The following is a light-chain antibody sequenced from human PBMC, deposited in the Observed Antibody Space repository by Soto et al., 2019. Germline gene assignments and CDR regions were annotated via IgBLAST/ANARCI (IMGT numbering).Light chain of an antibody. CDR1: QSVSSSY. V-gene: IGKV3D-20*02. CDR3: QQRSNWPPIT. Sequence: EIVLTQSPGTLSLSPGDRASLSCRASQSVSSSYLAWYQQKRGQAPRLLIYAASSRATGIPARFSGSGSGTDFTLTMSSLEPEDFAVYYCQQRSNWPPITFGQGTRLEIK. J-gene: IGKJ5*01. CDR2: AAS.